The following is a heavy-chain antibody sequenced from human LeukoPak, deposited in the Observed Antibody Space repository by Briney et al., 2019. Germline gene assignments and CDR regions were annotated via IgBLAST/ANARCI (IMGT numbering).Heavy chain of an antibody. CDR3: ARDGQWLVRGGDYFDY. V-gene: IGHV3-33*08. CDR2: IWYDGSNK. Sequence: GGSLRLSCAASGFTLSSYWMHWVRQAPGKGLEWVAVIWYDGSNKYYADSVKGRFTISRDNSKNTLYLQMNSLRAEDTAVYYCARDGQWLVRGGDYFDYWGQGTLVTVSS. CDR1: GFTLSSYW. D-gene: IGHD6-19*01. J-gene: IGHJ4*02.